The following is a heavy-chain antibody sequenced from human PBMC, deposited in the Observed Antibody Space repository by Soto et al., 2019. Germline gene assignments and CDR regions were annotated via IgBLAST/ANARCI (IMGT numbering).Heavy chain of an antibody. CDR3: ARDYRTPAAGAMDA. J-gene: IGHJ6*02. Sequence: PSEPLSLTRTVSGGSISSGDYHWSWIRQTPWKGLEWIGAVYYSGSTYYNPSLKSRIRISGDTSKNQFSLKMNSVTAADTAVYYCARDYRTPAAGAMDAWGQGTTVT. V-gene: IGHV4-30-4*01. CDR2: VYYSGST. CDR1: GGSISSGDYH. D-gene: IGHD2-15*01.